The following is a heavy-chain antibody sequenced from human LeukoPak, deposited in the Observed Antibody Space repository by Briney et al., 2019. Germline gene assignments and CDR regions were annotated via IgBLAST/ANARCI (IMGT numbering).Heavy chain of an antibody. CDR1: GGSISSYY. V-gene: IGHV4-39*07. CDR3: ARGVWADY. D-gene: IGHD6-13*01. CDR2: IYYSGST. J-gene: IGHJ4*02. Sequence: SETLSLTCTVSGGSISSYYWSWIRQPPGKGLEWIGSIYYSGSTYYNPSLKSRVTISVDTSKNQFSLKLSSVTAADTAVYYCARGVWADYWGQGTLVTVSS.